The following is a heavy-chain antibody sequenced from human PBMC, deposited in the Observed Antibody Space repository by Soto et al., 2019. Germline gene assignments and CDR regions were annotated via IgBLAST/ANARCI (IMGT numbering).Heavy chain of an antibody. V-gene: IGHV1-8*01. CDR2: MNPKSGHT. J-gene: IGHJ4*02. CDR3: ARRISDGKFAG. D-gene: IGHD1-1*01. Sequence: ASVKVSCKASGYNFIDYSINWVRQAPGQGLEWMGWMNPKSGHTAHAQKIQGRVILTRDTSINTVYMELSDLTSGDTAVYFCARRISDGKFAGWGRGTQVTISA. CDR1: GYNFIDYS.